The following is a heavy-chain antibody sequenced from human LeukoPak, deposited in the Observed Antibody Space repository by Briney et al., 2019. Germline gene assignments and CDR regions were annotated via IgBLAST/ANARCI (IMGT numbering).Heavy chain of an antibody. CDR1: GFTFSSYW. Sequence: GXSLRPSCAASGFTFSSYWMHWVRQAPGKGLVWVSRINSDGSSTNYADSVKGRFTISRDNAKNTLYLQMNSLRAEDTAVYYCARDREAGKWLPTGYWGQGTLVTVSS. CDR2: INSDGSST. V-gene: IGHV3-74*01. J-gene: IGHJ4*02. CDR3: ARDREAGKWLPTGY. D-gene: IGHD6-19*01.